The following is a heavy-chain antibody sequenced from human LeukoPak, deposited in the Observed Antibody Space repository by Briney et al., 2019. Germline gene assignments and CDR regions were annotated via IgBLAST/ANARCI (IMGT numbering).Heavy chain of an antibody. J-gene: IGHJ4*02. CDR2: IYPGDSDT. CDR1: GYSFTTYW. CDR3: ASQLENWGC. D-gene: IGHD1-1*01. V-gene: IGHV5-51*01. Sequence: GASLKISCRGSGYSFTTYWIGWVRQMPGKGLEWMGIIYPGDSDTRYTPSFQGQVTISADKSINTAYLQWSSLKASDSAMYYCASQLENWGCWGQGTLVTVSS.